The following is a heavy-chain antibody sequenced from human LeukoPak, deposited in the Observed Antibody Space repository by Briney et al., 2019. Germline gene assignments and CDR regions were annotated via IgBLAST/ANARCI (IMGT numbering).Heavy chain of an antibody. CDR1: GFTFSTYA. Sequence: GGSLRLSCAASGFTFSTYAMSWVRQAPGKGLEWVSDTSGSGGSTYYADSVKGRFTISRDNSKNTLYLQMNSLRAEDTAVYYCAEAACSSTSCQYYYYYGMDVWGQGTTVTVSS. D-gene: IGHD2-2*01. V-gene: IGHV3-23*01. CDR2: TSGSGGST. CDR3: AEAACSSTSCQYYYYYGMDV. J-gene: IGHJ6*02.